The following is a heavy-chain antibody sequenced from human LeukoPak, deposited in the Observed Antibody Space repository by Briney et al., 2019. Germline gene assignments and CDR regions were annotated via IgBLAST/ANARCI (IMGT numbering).Heavy chain of an antibody. CDR2: ISGGGGGT. CDR3: AKGTERYREVSSFDY. Sequence: GGSLRLSCAASGFIFSTYTMNWVRQAPGKGLEWVSAISGGGGGTYYADFVKGRFIISRDNSKNTLYLQMNSLRAEDTAAYYCAKGTERYREVSSFDYWGQGTLVAVSS. CDR1: GFIFSTYT. J-gene: IGHJ4*02. V-gene: IGHV3-23*01. D-gene: IGHD3-10*01.